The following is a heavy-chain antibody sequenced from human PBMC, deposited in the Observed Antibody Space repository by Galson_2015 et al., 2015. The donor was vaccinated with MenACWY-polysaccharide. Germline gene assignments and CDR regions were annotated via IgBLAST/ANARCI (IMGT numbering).Heavy chain of an antibody. CDR2: IFPGDSDT. CDR3: ARPSYSSGWNPFDY. J-gene: IGHJ4*02. D-gene: IGHD6-25*01. V-gene: IGHV5-51*01. Sequence: QSGAEVKKPGESLKISCRGSGYSFTSYWIGWVRQMPGKGLEWMGVIFPGDSDTRYSPSFQGQVTISADKSISTAYLQWSSLKASDPAMYSCARPSYSSGWNPFDYWGQGTLVTVSS. CDR1: GYSFTSYW.